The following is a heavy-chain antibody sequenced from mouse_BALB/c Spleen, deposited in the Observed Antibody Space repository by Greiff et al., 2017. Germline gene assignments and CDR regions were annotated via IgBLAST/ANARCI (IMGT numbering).Heavy chain of an antibody. V-gene: IGHV1-69*02. D-gene: IGHD2-14*01. Sequence: QVQLQQPGAELVKPGAPVKLSCKASGYTFTSYWMNWVKQRPGRGLEWIGRIDPSDSETHYNQKFKDKATLTVDKSSSTAYIQLSSLTSEDSAVYYCARSDYRYGYYAMDYWGQGTSVTVSS. J-gene: IGHJ4*01. CDR1: GYTFTSYW. CDR2: IDPSDSET. CDR3: ARSDYRYGYYAMDY.